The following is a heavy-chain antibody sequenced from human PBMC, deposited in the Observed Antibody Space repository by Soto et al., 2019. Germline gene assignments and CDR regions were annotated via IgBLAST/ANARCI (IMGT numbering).Heavy chain of an antibody. CDR1: NSSLGAFH. D-gene: IGHD3-10*02. CDR2: LIHGGST. Sequence: SETLSLTCAIYNSSLGAFHWTWIRQPPGKGLEWIGELIHGGSTNYNPSLKSRVTFSLDTSKNQFSLHVMSVTAADTAVYYCARSPLSHAHVRQTPRAVGDSFDVWGRGTSVTVSS. V-gene: IGHV4-34*12. J-gene: IGHJ3*01. CDR3: ARSPLSHAHVRQTPRAVGDSFDV.